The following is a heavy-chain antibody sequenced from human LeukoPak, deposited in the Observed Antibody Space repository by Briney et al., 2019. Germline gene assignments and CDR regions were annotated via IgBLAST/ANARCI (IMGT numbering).Heavy chain of an antibody. Sequence: SVKVSCKASGGTFSSHAISWVRQAPGQGLEWMGGIIPIFGSANYAQKFQGRVTITADESTSTAYMELSSLRSEDTAVYYCATVGIAAAGTKLDPWGQGTLVTVSS. J-gene: IGHJ5*02. V-gene: IGHV1-69*13. D-gene: IGHD6-13*01. CDR3: ATVGIAAAGTKLDP. CDR1: GGTFSSHA. CDR2: IIPIFGSA.